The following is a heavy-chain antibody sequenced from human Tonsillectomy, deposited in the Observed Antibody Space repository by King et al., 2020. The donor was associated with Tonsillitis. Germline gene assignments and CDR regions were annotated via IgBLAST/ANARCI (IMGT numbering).Heavy chain of an antibody. Sequence: LQLQESGPGLVKPSQTLSLTCTVSGGSISSGSYYWSWIRPPAGEGLEWIGRIYTSWSTKYNSSLKSRVTISVDTSKNPFSRKLSSVTAADTAVYYCAGLTGYYVAFDSGGQGTMVTVSS. V-gene: IGHV4-61*02. CDR3: AGLTGYYVAFDS. D-gene: IGHD3-9*01. CDR2: IYTSWST. CDR1: GGSISSGSYY. J-gene: IGHJ3*02.